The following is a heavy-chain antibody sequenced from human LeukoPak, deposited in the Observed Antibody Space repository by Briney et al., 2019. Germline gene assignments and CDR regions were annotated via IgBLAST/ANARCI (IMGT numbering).Heavy chain of an antibody. Sequence: GGSLRLSCAASGFTLSDYYMSWIRQAPGKGLEWVSYISSSGSTIYYADSVKGRFTISRDNAKNSLYLQMNSLRAEDTAVYYCARVWEPAAPFDPWGQGTLVTVSS. D-gene: IGHD2-2*01. V-gene: IGHV3-11*01. CDR3: ARVWEPAAPFDP. CDR1: GFTLSDYY. CDR2: ISSSGSTI. J-gene: IGHJ5*02.